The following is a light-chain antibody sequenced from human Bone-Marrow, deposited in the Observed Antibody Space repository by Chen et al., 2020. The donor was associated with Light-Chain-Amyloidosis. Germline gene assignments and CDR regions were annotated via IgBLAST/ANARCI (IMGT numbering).Light chain of an antibody. CDR3: PHCYISPYT. Sequence: DIVMTPSPDSMAVSLCEMATINCKSSQTVLFSVNHKNYLNWYQQRTGQPPRLLIHWASARESGVPDRFSGSGSETEFTLTISRLQAEDVAVYYCPHCYISPYTFGKGTKVEI. CDR1: QTVLFSVNHKNY. J-gene: IGKJ4*01. CDR2: WAS. V-gene: IGKV4-1*01.